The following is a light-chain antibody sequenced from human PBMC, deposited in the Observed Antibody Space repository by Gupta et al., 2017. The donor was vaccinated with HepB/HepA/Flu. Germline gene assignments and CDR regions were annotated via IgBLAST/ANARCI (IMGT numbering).Light chain of an antibody. J-gene: IGLJ2*01. CDR3: QSYDTSNPVV. CDR1: SCSIASNF. Sequence: ILPQPPPGSESPGKTVIISSRRSSCSIASNFVQWYQQRPGSAPTTVIYEDNQRPSGVPDRFSCSIDSSSNSASLTISGLKTEDDADYYCQSYDTSNPVVFGGGTKLTVL. V-gene: IGLV6-57*03. CDR2: EDN.